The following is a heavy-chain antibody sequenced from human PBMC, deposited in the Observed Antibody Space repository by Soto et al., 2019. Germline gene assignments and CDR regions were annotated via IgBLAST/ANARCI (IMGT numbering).Heavy chain of an antibody. D-gene: IGHD3-22*01. Sequence: VASVKVSCKASGDTFSTYGITWVRQAPGQGLEWVGAIIPIVNTANYAQKLQGRVTISVDESTGIAYMELHSLRSEDTAVYYCARNRYYYDNNAYFQNLDHWGQGTLVTVSS. V-gene: IGHV1-69*13. J-gene: IGHJ4*02. CDR1: GDTFSTYG. CDR3: ARNRYYYDNNAYFQNLDH. CDR2: IIPIVNTA.